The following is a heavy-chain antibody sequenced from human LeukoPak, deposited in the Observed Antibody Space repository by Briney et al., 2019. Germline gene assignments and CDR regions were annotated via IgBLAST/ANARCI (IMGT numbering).Heavy chain of an antibody. V-gene: IGHV3-30*04. D-gene: IGHD5-18*01. CDR2: ISYNDNNK. CDR1: GFTFSSYA. CDR3: ARDGGHSSGSYYYYSGMDV. Sequence: GGSLRLSCAASGFTFSSYAMHWVRQAPGKGLEWVAVISYNDNNKSYAESVKGRFTISRDNSEDTLYLQMNGLRAEDTALYFCARDGGHSSGSYYYYSGMDVWGQGTTVTVSS. J-gene: IGHJ6*02.